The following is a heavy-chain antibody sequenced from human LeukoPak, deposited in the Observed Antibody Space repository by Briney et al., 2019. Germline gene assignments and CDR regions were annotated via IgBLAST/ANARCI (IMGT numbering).Heavy chain of an antibody. J-gene: IGHJ1*01. CDR3: AKEGRPLLATVEYCQH. CDR2: ISGSGGSI. Sequence: GGSLRLSCAASGFTSSSYAMSWVRQAPGKGLEWVSAISGSGGSIYYADSVKGRFTISRDNSKNTLYLQMNSLRAEDTAVYYCAKEGRPLLATVEYCQHWGQGTLVTVSS. CDR1: GFTSSSYA. D-gene: IGHD3-10*01. V-gene: IGHV3-23*01.